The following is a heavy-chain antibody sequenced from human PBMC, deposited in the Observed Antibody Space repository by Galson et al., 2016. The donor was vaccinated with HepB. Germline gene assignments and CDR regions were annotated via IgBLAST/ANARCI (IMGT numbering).Heavy chain of an antibody. Sequence: SLRLSCAASGFSFSNSGMSWVRQAPGRGLEWVSGIPRSGYATHYADFVKGRFTISRDNSKNTLYLYMNNLTAGDTAIYYCGKHGGFDYWGQGALVTVSS. CDR3: GKHGGFDY. CDR1: GFSFSNSG. CDR2: IPRSGYAT. J-gene: IGHJ4*02. V-gene: IGHV3-23*01. D-gene: IGHD3-16*01.